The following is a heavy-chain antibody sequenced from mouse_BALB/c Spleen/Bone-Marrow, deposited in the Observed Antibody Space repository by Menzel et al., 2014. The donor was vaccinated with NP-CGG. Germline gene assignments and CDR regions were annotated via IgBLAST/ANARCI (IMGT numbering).Heavy chain of an antibody. CDR1: GYTFTDYY. CDR2: IYPGSGST. CDR3: ARILYWYFDV. V-gene: IGHV1-84*02. J-gene: IGHJ1*01. Sequence: VQLQQSGPELVNPGASVKISCKASGYTFTDYYINWVKQKPGQGLEWIGWIYPGSGSTKYNEKFKGKATLTVDTSSSTAYMQLSSLTSEDTAVYFCARILYWYFDVWGAGTTVTVSS.